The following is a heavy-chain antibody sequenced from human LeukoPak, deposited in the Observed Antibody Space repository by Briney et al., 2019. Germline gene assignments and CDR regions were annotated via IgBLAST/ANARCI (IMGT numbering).Heavy chain of an antibody. CDR1: GGSFSGYC. Sequence: SETLSLTCAVYGGSFSGYCWSWIRQPPGKGLEWIGEINHSGSTNYNPSLKSRVTISVDTSKNQFSLKLTSVTAADTAVYYCARGERFGELNAFDIWGQGTLVTVSS. CDR3: ARGERFGELNAFDI. V-gene: IGHV4-34*01. D-gene: IGHD3-10*01. CDR2: INHSGST. J-gene: IGHJ3*02.